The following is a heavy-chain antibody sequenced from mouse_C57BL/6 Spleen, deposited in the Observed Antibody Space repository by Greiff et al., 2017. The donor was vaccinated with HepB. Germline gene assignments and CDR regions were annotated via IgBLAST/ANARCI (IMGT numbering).Heavy chain of an antibody. CDR1: GYTFTGYW. D-gene: IGHD1-1*01. Sequence: QVQLQQSGAELMKPGASVKLSCKATGYTFTGYWIEWVKQRPGHGLEWIGEILPGSGSTNYNEKFKGKATFTADTSSNTAYMQLSSLTTEDSAIYYCARRAGYYYGSSYGYFDVWGTGTTVTVSS. CDR2: ILPGSGST. CDR3: ARRAGYYYGSSYGYFDV. V-gene: IGHV1-9*01. J-gene: IGHJ1*03.